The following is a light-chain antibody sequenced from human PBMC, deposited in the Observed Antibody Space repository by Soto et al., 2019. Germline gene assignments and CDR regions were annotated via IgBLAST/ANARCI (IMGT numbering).Light chain of an antibody. CDR2: ANK. CDR3: AAWDASLRGWG. Sequence: QSVLTQPPSASGTPGQRVPISCSGSSSDIGSRYVDWYRQLPGTAPKLLIYANKHRPSGVADRFSGSKSCTSASLAISGLGSEDEADSYCAAWDASLRGWGFGGGTKLTGL. J-gene: IGLJ3*02. CDR1: SSDIGSRY. V-gene: IGLV1-47*02.